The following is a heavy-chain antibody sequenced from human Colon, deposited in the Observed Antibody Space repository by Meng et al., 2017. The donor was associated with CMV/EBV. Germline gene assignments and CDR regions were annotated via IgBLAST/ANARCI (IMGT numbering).Heavy chain of an antibody. J-gene: IGHJ6*02. CDR1: GYTSSHYG. CDR2: ITTYNGNT. D-gene: IGHD1-20*01. V-gene: IGHV1-18*01. Sequence: ASVKVSCKTSGYTSSHYGITWVRQAPGQGLEWVGWITTYNGNTNYDQKFQGRVTMTTDTSTSTVYMELRNLRSDDSAVYYCARVYNYNNLFFYAMDVWGQGTTVTVSS. CDR3: ARVYNYNNLFFYAMDV.